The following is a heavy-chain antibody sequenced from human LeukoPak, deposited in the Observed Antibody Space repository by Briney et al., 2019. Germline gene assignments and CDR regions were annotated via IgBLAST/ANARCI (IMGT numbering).Heavy chain of an antibody. CDR1: GGSISSSSYY. CDR3: ARRTHGPRGDWFDP. V-gene: IGHV4-39*01. J-gene: IGHJ5*02. CDR2: ISYSGST. Sequence: PSETLSLTCTVSGGSISSSSYYWGWIRQPPGKGLEWIGTISYSGSTSYNPSLKSRVTISVDTSTNQFSLKLSSVTAADTAVYYCARRTHGPRGDWFDPWGQGTLVTVSS.